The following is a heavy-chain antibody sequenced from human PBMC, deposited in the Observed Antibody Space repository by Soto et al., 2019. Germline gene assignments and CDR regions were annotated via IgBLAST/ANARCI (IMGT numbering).Heavy chain of an antibody. D-gene: IGHD2-15*01. CDR3: AKECGGTCLDAFDV. CDR1: VGSITSGGFS. V-gene: IGHV4-30-2*01. J-gene: IGHJ3*01. Sequence: QVQLKESGSGLVKPAQTLSLTCAVSVGSITSGGFSWSWIRQPPGKGLEWIGYVHHTGNTDYHPSLGSRVTISLDRSRTLFSLNLTSVTAADTATYFCAKECGGTCLDAFDVWGPGTTVIVSS. CDR2: VHHTGNT.